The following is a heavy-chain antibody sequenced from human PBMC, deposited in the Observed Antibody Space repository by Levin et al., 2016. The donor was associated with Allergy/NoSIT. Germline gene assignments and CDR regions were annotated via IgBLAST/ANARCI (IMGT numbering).Heavy chain of an antibody. CDR1: GYTFSTYG. Sequence: ASVKVSCKASGYTFSTYGISWVRQAPGQGLEWMGWISAMNGYINYAPKFQGRVTMTRDTSTSTVYMELSSLRSEDTAVYYCARGRYCSSTTCYTSDTENSFDPWGQGTLVTVSS. D-gene: IGHD2-2*01. CDR3: ARGRYCSSTTCYTSDTENSFDP. V-gene: IGHV1-18*01. CDR2: ISAMNGYI. J-gene: IGHJ5*02.